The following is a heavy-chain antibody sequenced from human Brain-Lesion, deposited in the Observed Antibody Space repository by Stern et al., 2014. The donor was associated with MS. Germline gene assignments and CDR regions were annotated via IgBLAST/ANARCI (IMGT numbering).Heavy chain of an antibody. CDR3: ATLSPGAGGIYYRHFDY. CDR2: FDPEDGET. V-gene: IGHV1-24*01. Sequence: QVQLVESGAEVKKPGASVKVSCKVSGYTLTELSMHWVRQAPRKGLEWMGGFDPEDGETIYAQKFKGRVTMTEDTSTDTAYMELSSLRSEDTAVYYCATLSPGAGGIYYRHFDYWGQGTLVTVSS. D-gene: IGHD1-26*01. J-gene: IGHJ4*02. CDR1: GYTLTELS.